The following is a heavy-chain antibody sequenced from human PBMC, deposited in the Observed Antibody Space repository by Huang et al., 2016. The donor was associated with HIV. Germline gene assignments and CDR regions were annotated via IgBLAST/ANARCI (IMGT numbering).Heavy chain of an antibody. CDR1: GFPFSNYG. D-gene: IGHD2-8*02. CDR2: IQYDGSNK. V-gene: IGHV3-30*02. CDR3: AKPPPYCSGGDCLSH. Sequence: QVQLVESGGVEVQPGGSLRLSCAASGFPFSNYGMHWVRQAPGKGLEWVSFIQYDGSNKYYANSVRGRFIISRDNSKNTMYLQMNSLRTEDTAVYYCAKPPPYCSGGDCLSHWGPGTLVTVSS. J-gene: IGHJ4*02.